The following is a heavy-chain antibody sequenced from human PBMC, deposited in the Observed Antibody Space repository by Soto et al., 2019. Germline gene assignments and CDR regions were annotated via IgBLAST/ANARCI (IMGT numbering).Heavy chain of an antibody. D-gene: IGHD5-18*01. CDR2: IWYDGSNK. CDR3: ASDRTWIQLWVNYLQEDGMDV. CDR1: GFTFSSYG. Sequence: QVQLVESGGGVVQPGRSLRLSCAASGFTFSSYGMHWVRQAPGKGREWVAVIWYDGSNKYYADSVKGRFTISRDNSKKALYLPMNSLRAEATAVYYCASDRTWIQLWVNYLQEDGMDVWGHGNKVTVSS. V-gene: IGHV3-33*01. J-gene: IGHJ6*01.